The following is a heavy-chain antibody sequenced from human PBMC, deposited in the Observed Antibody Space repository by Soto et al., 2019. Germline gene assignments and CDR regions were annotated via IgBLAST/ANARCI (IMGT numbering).Heavy chain of an antibody. V-gene: IGHV3-13*01. D-gene: IGHD6-19*01. Sequence: GGSLRLSCAASGFTFSSYDMHWVRQATGKGLEWVSAIGTAGDTYYPGSVKGRLTISRENAKNSLYLQMNSLRAEDTAVYYCARAPKEYSSGWYDYWGQGTLVTVSS. CDR1: GFTFSSYD. CDR2: IGTAGDT. J-gene: IGHJ4*02. CDR3: ARAPKEYSSGWYDY.